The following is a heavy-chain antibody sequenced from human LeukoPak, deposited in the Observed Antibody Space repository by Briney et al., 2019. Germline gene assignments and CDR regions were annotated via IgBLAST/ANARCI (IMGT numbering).Heavy chain of an antibody. CDR1: GGSITTHY. Sequence: SGTLSLTCTVSGGSITTHYWSWIRQTPGKGLEWIGFIFHSGSTNYNPPLKSRVTISLNTSKTQVSLKLSSVTAADTAVYYCARGTFWSGYYHDYWGQGTLVTVSS. CDR2: IFHSGST. D-gene: IGHD3-3*01. J-gene: IGHJ4*02. CDR3: ARGTFWSGYYHDY. V-gene: IGHV4-59*11.